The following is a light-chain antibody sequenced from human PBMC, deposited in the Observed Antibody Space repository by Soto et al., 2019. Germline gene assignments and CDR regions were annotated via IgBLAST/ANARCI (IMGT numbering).Light chain of an antibody. Sequence: DIQMTQSPSTLSASVGDRVTITCRASQSISTWLAWYQQRAGKAPKLLIYKASNLESGVPSRFSGSGSGTDFTLTISSLQPDDFATYYCQQYNSYSWAFGQGTKLEIK. J-gene: IGKJ1*01. CDR3: QQYNSYSWA. V-gene: IGKV1-5*03. CDR2: KAS. CDR1: QSISTW.